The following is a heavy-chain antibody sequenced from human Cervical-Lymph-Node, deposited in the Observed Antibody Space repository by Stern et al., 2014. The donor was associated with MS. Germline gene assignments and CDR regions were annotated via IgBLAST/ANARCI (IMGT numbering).Heavy chain of an antibody. CDR3: ARARVGDYARSPHLDS. D-gene: IGHD4-17*01. J-gene: IGHJ4*02. CDR2: ISNNSNNT. Sequence: EVQLVESGGGLVKPGEALRLSCDASGFTFSHYSMNWVRQAPGKGLEWISSISNNSNNTSYADTVQGRFTIARDSAKDSVSLHMISLRSEDTAVYYCARARVGDYARSPHLDSWGQGTLVTVSS. V-gene: IGHV3-21*01. CDR1: GFTFSHYS.